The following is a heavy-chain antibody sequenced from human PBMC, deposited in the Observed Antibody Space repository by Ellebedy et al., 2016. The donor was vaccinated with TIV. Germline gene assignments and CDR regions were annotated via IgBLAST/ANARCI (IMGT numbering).Heavy chain of an antibody. Sequence: SETLSLXCTVSGGSINNYYWSWIRQPPGKRLEWIGFIHYSGSTHYNPSLRSRVTISVDTSTNRFSLKLNAVSAADTAVYFCARTTEGYGRRGEGFYSYYMDVWGKGTTVTVS. V-gene: IGHV4-59*01. CDR3: ARTTEGYGRRGEGFYSYYMDV. J-gene: IGHJ6*03. D-gene: IGHD2-15*01. CDR1: GGSINNYY. CDR2: IHYSGST.